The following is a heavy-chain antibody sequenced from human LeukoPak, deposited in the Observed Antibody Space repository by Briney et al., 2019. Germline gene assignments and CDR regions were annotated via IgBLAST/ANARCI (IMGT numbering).Heavy chain of an antibody. CDR1: GFTFSSYS. D-gene: IGHD6-19*01. CDR2: ISTSNNYT. Sequence: GGSLRLSCAASGFTFSSYSMNWVRQAPGKGLEWVSSISTSNNYTSYADSVKGRFTISRDNAKNSLYLQMNSLRAEDTALYFCARATGYSSGWENFFDYWGQGTLVTVSP. J-gene: IGHJ4*02. CDR3: ARATGYSSGWENFFDY. V-gene: IGHV3-21*01.